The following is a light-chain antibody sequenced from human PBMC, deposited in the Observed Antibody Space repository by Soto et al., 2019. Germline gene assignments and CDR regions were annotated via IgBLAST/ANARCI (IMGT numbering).Light chain of an antibody. CDR1: QSVSSSY. CDR2: GAS. CDR3: QRYDRSPPWT. J-gene: IGKJ1*01. Sequence: EIVLTQSPGTLSLSPGDRATLSCRASQSVSSSYLAWYQQKPGQAPRLLIYGASSRATGIPDRFSGSGSGTDFTLTISRLEPEDFAVYYCQRYDRSPPWTFGQGTKVDIK. V-gene: IGKV3-20*01.